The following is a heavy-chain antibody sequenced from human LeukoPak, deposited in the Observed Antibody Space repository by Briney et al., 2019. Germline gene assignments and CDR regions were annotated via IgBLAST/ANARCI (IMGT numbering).Heavy chain of an antibody. D-gene: IGHD5-24*01. Sequence: GGSLRLSCAASGFTVSSNYMSWVRQAPGKGLEWVSVIYSGGSTYYADSVKGRFTIPRDNSKNTLYLQMNSLRAEDTAVYYCAREKGRDAQGWLQLRFYYYMDVWGKGTTVTVSS. CDR2: IYSGGST. V-gene: IGHV3-66*02. J-gene: IGHJ6*03. CDR1: GFTVSSNY. CDR3: AREKGRDAQGWLQLRFYYYMDV.